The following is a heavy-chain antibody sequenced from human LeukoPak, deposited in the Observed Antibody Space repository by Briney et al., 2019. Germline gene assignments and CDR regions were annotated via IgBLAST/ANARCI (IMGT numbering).Heavy chain of an antibody. D-gene: IGHD1-1*01. Sequence: GGSLRLSCAASGFTFSSYWMHCVRQAPGKGLVWVSCINGDGSDTNYADSVKGRFTISRDNAKNTLYLQMNSLRAEDTAVYYCARDRTNFDYWGQGTLVTVSS. CDR2: INGDGSDT. V-gene: IGHV3-74*01. CDR1: GFTFSSYW. J-gene: IGHJ4*02. CDR3: ARDRTNFDY.